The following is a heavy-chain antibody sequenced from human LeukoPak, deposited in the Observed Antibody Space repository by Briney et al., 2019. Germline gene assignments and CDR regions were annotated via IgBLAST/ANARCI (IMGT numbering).Heavy chain of an antibody. D-gene: IGHD4-17*01. CDR3: ARDIGRRATVTTYFDY. Sequence: PSETLSLTCAVSGGSISSSNWWSWVRQPPGKGLEWIGEIYHSGSTNYNPSLKSRVTISVDKSKNQFSLKLSSVTAADTAVYYCARDIGRRATVTTYFDYWGQGTLVTVSS. J-gene: IGHJ4*02. V-gene: IGHV4-4*02. CDR1: GGSISSSNW. CDR2: IYHSGST.